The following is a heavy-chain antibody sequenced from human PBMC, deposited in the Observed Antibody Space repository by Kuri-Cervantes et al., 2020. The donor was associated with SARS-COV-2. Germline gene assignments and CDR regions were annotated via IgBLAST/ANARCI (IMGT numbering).Heavy chain of an antibody. CDR1: GFTFSSYD. J-gene: IGHJ6*02. D-gene: IGHD6-13*01. Sequence: GESLKISCAASGFTFSSYDMHWVRQATGKGLEWVSAIGTAGDPYYPGSVKGRFTISRENAENSLYLQMNSLRAGDTAVYYCARSIVAAAGTDYYYGMDVWGQGTTVTVSS. CDR2: IGTAGDP. CDR3: ARSIVAAAGTDYYYGMDV. V-gene: IGHV3-13*05.